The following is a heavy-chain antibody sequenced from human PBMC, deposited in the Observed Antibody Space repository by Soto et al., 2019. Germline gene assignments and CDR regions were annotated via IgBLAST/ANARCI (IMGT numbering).Heavy chain of an antibody. Sequence: ASVKVSCKVSGYTLTELSMHWVRQAPGKGLEWMGGFDPEDGETIYAQKFQGRVTMTEDTSTDTAYMELSSLRSEDTAVYYCATDRRDYDFWSGSTRPVYYYGMDVWGQGTTVTVSS. CDR1: GYTLTELS. CDR2: FDPEDGET. J-gene: IGHJ6*02. D-gene: IGHD3-3*01. CDR3: ATDRRDYDFWSGSTRPVYYYGMDV. V-gene: IGHV1-24*01.